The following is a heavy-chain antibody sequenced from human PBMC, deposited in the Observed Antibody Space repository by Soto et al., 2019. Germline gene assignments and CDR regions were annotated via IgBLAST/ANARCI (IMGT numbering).Heavy chain of an antibody. CDR1: GFTFTSYW. CDR3: AKHEGYCSSTTCSNFDY. D-gene: IGHD2-2*01. V-gene: IGHV5-51*01. CDR2: IYPGDSDT. Sequence: PGESLKISCKASGFTFTSYWIAWVRQMPGKGLEWMGFIYPGDSDTSYSPSFQGQVTISADKSINTAYLQWSSLKASDTAMYYCAKHEGYCSSTTCSNFDYWGQGTLVTVSS. J-gene: IGHJ4*02.